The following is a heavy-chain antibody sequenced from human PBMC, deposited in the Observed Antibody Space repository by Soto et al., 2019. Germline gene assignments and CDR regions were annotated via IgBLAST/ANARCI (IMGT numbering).Heavy chain of an antibody. CDR2: ISGSGGST. D-gene: IGHD4-4*01. J-gene: IGHJ5*02. V-gene: IGHV3-23*01. CDR3: AKDLMTTVTTQLVRPGP. CDR1: GFTFNSYA. Sequence: GGSPRLSCAASGFTFNSYAMSWVRQAPGKGLEWVSAISGSGGSTYYADSVKGRFTISRDNSKNTLYLQMNSLRAEDTAVYYCAKDLMTTVTTQLVRPGPWGQGTLVTVSS.